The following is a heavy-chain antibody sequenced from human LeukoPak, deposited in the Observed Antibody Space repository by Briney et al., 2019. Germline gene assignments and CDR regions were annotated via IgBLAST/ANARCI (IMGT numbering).Heavy chain of an antibody. CDR2: ISGSGAST. D-gene: IGHD2-21*02. CDR1: GFTLSTNA. CDR3: AKEAVTAIDY. Sequence: GGSLRLSCLTSGFTLSTNAMSWVRQAPGKGLEWISGISGSGASTYYADSVKGRFTISRDDSRNTLYLQMNSLRGDDTAVYYCAKEAVTAIDYWGQGTLVTVSS. V-gene: IGHV3-23*01. J-gene: IGHJ4*02.